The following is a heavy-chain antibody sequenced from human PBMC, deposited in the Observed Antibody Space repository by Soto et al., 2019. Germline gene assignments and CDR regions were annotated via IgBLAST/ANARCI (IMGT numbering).Heavy chain of an antibody. CDR1: GFTFNNYG. J-gene: IGHJ4*02. CDR2: ISYDGRDK. V-gene: IGHV3-30*03. D-gene: IGHD6-13*01. CDR3: ATDWSIAAADYYVDY. Sequence: QVQLVESGGGVVQPGRSLRLSCAASGFTFNNYGIHWVRQAPGKGLEWVAGISYDGRDKYYADSVKGRFTISRDDSKSTLYMQLNSLRAEDTAVEYCATDWSIAAADYYVDYWGQGTLVTVSS.